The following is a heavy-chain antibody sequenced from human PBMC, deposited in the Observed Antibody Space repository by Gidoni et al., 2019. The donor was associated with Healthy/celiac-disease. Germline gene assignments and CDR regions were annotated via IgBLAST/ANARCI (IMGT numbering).Heavy chain of an antibody. D-gene: IGHD3-10*01. CDR1: GFTVSSNY. Sequence: EVQLVESGGGLVQPGGSLRLSCAASGFTVSSNYMSWVRQAPGKGLEWVSVIYSGGSTYYADSVKGRFTISRDNSKNTLYLQMNSLRAEDTAVYYCARAFITMVRGVIISRSYYYGMDVWGQGTTVTVSS. CDR3: ARAFITMVRGVIISRSYYYGMDV. V-gene: IGHV3-66*01. CDR2: IYSGGST. J-gene: IGHJ6*02.